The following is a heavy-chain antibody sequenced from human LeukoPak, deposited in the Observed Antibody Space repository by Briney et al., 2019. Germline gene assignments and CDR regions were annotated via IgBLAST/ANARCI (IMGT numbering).Heavy chain of an antibody. V-gene: IGHV3-23*01. CDR3: ARESRGGYGSSYNWFDP. CDR2: ISASGSAT. Sequence: PGGSLRLSCAASGFIFSNYGMNWVRQAPGKGLEWVAAISASGSATSYADSVRGRFTISRDNSKSTTYLQMNSLRAEDTAVYYCARESRGGYGSSYNWFDPWGQGTLVTVSS. J-gene: IGHJ5*02. D-gene: IGHD3-10*01. CDR1: GFIFSNYG.